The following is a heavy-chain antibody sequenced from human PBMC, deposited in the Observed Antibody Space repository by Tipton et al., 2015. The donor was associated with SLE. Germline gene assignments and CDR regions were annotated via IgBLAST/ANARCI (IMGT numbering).Heavy chain of an antibody. V-gene: IGHV3-7*01. CDR3: VRGDYSTSSP. J-gene: IGHJ5*02. Sequence: SLRLSCAASGFTFSNSWMSWVRQAPGKGLEWVANITPDGSKTYYVDSVKGRFTLSRDNAKNTLHLQMHTLRAEDTAVYYCVRGDYSTSSPWGQGTLVTVSS. CDR2: ITPDGSKT. CDR1: GFTFSNSW. D-gene: IGHD6-6*01.